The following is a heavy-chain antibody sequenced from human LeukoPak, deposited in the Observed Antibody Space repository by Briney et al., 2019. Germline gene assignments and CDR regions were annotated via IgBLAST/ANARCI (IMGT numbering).Heavy chain of an antibody. CDR3: AKDRHSDYYYYMDV. D-gene: IGHD1-26*01. Sequence: GGSLRLSCAASGFTFSSYGMHWVRQAPGKGLEWVAFIRYDGSNKYYADSVKGRFTISRDNSKNTLYLQMNSLRAEDTAVYYCAKDRHSDYYYYMDVWGKGTTVTVSS. V-gene: IGHV3-30*02. J-gene: IGHJ6*03. CDR2: IRYDGSNK. CDR1: GFTFSSYG.